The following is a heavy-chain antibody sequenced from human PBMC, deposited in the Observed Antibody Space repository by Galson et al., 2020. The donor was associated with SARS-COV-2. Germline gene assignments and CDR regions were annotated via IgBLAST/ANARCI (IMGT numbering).Heavy chain of an antibody. Sequence: GGSLSLSCTASGFTFGDYAMSWFRQAPGKGLEWVGFIRSKAYGGTTEYAASVKGRFTISRDDSKSIAYLQMNSLKTEDTAVYYCTRDNLGIYYYYYGMDVWGQGTTVTVSS. D-gene: IGHD3-10*01. J-gene: IGHJ6*02. CDR1: GFTFGDYA. V-gene: IGHV3-49*03. CDR3: TRDNLGIYYYYYGMDV. CDR2: IRSKAYGGTT.